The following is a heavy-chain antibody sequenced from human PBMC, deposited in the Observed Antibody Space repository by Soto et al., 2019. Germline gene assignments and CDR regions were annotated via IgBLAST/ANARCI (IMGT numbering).Heavy chain of an antibody. V-gene: IGHV3-53*01. Sequence: GGSLRLSCAASGFTVSSNYMSWVRQAPGKGLEWVSVIYSGGSTYYAGSVKGRFTISRDNSKNTLYLQMNSLRAEDTAVYYCARDYYDSSGYYLSNYYYGMDVWGQGTTVTVSS. D-gene: IGHD3-22*01. CDR2: IYSGGST. J-gene: IGHJ6*02. CDR3: ARDYYDSSGYYLSNYYYGMDV. CDR1: GFTVSSNY.